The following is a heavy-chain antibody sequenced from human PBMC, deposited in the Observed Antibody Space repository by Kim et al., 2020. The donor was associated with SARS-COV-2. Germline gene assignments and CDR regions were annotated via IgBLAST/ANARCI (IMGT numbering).Heavy chain of an antibody. CDR1: GYSISSGYY. CDR3: AREPSNSLWGSYRMRWFDP. J-gene: IGHJ5*02. CDR2: IYHSGST. D-gene: IGHD3-16*02. V-gene: IGHV4-38-2*02. Sequence: SETLSLTCTVSGYSISSGYYWGWIRQPPGKGLEWIGSIYHSGSTYYNPSLKSRVTISVDTSKNQFSLKLSSVTAADTTVYYCAREPSNSLWGSYRMRWFDPWGQGTLVTVSS.